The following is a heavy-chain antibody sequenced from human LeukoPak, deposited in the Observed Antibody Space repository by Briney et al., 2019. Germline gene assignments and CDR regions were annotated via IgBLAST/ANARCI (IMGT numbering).Heavy chain of an antibody. CDR1: GYTLTSYG. D-gene: IGHD3-9*01. CDR2: ISAYNGNT. CDR3: ARDDYDILTGLLNYYYGMDV. J-gene: IGHJ6*02. V-gene: IGHV1-18*01. Sequence: ASVKVSCKASGYTLTSYGISWVRQAPGQGLEWMGWISAYNGNTNYAQKLQGRVTMTTDTSTSTAYMELRSLRSDDTAVYYCARDDYDILTGLLNYYYGMDVWGQGTTVTVSS.